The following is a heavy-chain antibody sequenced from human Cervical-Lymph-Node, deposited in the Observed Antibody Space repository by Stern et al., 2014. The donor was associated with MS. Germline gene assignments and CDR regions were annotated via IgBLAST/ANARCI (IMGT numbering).Heavy chain of an antibody. CDR3: AHSRVKYCRGGTCYSSLFDY. J-gene: IGHJ4*02. Sequence: QVTLRESGPTLVKPTQTVTLTCTLSGFSVATAGVGVGWIRQPPGKALEWLALIYWDDGKLYSPSLKNRLTIIKDTSKNQVVLTMTNVDPVDTATYYCAHSRVKYCRGGTCYSSLFDYWGQGTLVTVSS. CDR2: IYWDDGK. V-gene: IGHV2-5*02. D-gene: IGHD2-15*01. CDR1: GFSVATAGVG.